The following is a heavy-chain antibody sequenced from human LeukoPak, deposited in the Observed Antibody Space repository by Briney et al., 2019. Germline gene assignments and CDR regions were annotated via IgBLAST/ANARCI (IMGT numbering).Heavy chain of an antibody. V-gene: IGHV1-8*01. J-gene: IGHJ4*02. CDR2: MNPNSGNT. CDR1: GYTFTSYD. CDR3: ARGRSYFDY. D-gene: IGHD1-14*01. Sequence: ASVKVSCKASGYTFTSYDINWVRQATGQGLEWMGWMNPNSGNTGYAQKFQGRVTMTRNFSISTAYMELSSLRSEYTAVYYWARGRSYFDYWGQGTLVTVSS.